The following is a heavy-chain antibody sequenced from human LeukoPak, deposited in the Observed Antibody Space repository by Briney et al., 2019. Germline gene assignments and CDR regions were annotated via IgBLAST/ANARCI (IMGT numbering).Heavy chain of an antibody. CDR2: IKQDGSEK. CDR1: GFTFSSYW. J-gene: IGHJ4*02. CDR3: ARDATYQLPHDY. V-gene: IGHV3-7*01. D-gene: IGHD2-2*01. Sequence: GGSLRLSCAASGFTFSSYWMSWVRQAPGKGLEWVANIKQDGSEKYYVDSVKGRFTISRDNAKSTLYLQMNSLRAEDTAVYYCARDATYQLPHDYWGQGTLVTVSS.